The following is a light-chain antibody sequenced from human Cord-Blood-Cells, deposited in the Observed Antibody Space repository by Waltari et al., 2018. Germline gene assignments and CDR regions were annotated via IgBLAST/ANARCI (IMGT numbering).Light chain of an antibody. J-gene: IGLJ1*01. Sequence: QSALTPPRSVSGSPGQSVTISCTGTISAVGGYNYVSWYQQHPGKAPKLMIYDVSKRPSGVPVRFSGAKSGNTASLTISGLQGEDEADYYCCSYAGSYTFYVFGTGTKVTVL. CDR3: CSYAGSYTFYV. V-gene: IGLV2-11*01. CDR1: ISAVGGYNY. CDR2: DVS.